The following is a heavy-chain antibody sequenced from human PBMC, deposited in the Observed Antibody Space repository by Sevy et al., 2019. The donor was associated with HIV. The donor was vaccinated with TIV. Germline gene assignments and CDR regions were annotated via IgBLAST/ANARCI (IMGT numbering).Heavy chain of an antibody. Sequence: SGPTLVKPTQTLTLTCTFSGFSFTTSGVGVAWIRQSPGKAPEFIAMIYWDDDKRYNSSPQNRVSITKDPSKDQVVLTMANMGPLDTGTYFCAHRRSRGTIITEFDFWGPGTLVTVSS. V-gene: IGHV2-5*02. CDR2: IYWDDDK. D-gene: IGHD3-22*01. J-gene: IGHJ4*02. CDR3: AHRRSRGTIITEFDF. CDR1: GFSFTTSGVG.